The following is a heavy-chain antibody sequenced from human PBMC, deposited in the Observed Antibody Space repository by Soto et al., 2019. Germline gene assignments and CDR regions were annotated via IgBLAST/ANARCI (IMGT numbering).Heavy chain of an antibody. D-gene: IGHD3-22*01. CDR3: AKDLNYYDSRGDFDY. V-gene: IGHV3-23*01. CDR2: ISGSGGST. CDR1: GFTFRSYA. Sequence: EVQLLESGGGLVQPGGSLRLSCAASGFTFRSYAMSWVRQAPGKGLEWVSAISGSGGSTYYADSVKGRFTISRDNSKNTLYLQMTSLRAEDTAVYYCAKDLNYYDSRGDFDYWGQGTLVTDSS. J-gene: IGHJ4*02.